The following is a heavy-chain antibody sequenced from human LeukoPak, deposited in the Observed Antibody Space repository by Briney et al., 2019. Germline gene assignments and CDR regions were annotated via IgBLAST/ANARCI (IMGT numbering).Heavy chain of an antibody. CDR3: TRGLWGPPFDY. V-gene: IGHV3-49*04. CDR2: IRSKAYGGTT. D-gene: IGHD3-16*01. CDR1: GFTFGDYA. J-gene: IGHJ4*02. Sequence: PGRSLRLSWTASGFTFGDYAMSWVRQAPGKGLEWVGFIRSKAYGGTTEYAASVKGRFTISRDDSKSIAYLHMNSLKTEDTAVYYCTRGLWGPPFDYWGQGTLVTVSS.